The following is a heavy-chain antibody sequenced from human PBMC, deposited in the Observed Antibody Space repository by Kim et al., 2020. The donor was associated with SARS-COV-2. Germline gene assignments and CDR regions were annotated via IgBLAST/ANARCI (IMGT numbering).Heavy chain of an antibody. CDR3: ARVDGRQHGPFDS. CDR2: IYYSGSS. V-gene: IGHV4-59*13. CDR1: GVPISSYY. D-gene: IGHD2-2*01. J-gene: IGHJ4*02. Sequence: SETLSLTCTVSGVPISSYYWSWIRQPPGKGLEWLGYIYYSGSSNYHPSLESRVAIFVNTSKNQFYLNLSPVTAAYTAGNYRARVDGRQHGPFDSWVQG.